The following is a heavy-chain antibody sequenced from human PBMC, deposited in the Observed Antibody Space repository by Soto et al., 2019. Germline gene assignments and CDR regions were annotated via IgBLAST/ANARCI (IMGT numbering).Heavy chain of an antibody. CDR2: IYYSGST. CDR3: ARGERKRIDP. Sequence: SEPLSLTCTVSGVSISSGDYYWSWIRQPPGKGLEWIGYIYYSGSTYYNPSLKSRVTISVDTSKKQFSLKLSSVTAADTAVYYCARGERKRIDPWGQGTLVTVSS. J-gene: IGHJ5*02. D-gene: IGHD1-1*01. CDR1: GVSISSGDYY. V-gene: IGHV4-30-4*01.